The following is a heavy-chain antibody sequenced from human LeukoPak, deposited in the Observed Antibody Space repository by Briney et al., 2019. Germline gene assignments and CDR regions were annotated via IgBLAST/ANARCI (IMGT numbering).Heavy chain of an antibody. J-gene: IGHJ4*02. Sequence: PSETLSLTCNVSGDPINNYYWNWIRQTPGKGLEWIGYISYTGNTNYNPSLNSRVTISIDMSKNQFPVKLRSVTAADTALYYCARGPPPTWGYLFDNWGKEPLAMVPS. CDR2: ISYTGNT. CDR3: ARGPPPTWGYLFDN. D-gene: IGHD3-16*01. CDR1: GDPINNYY. V-gene: IGHV4-59*01.